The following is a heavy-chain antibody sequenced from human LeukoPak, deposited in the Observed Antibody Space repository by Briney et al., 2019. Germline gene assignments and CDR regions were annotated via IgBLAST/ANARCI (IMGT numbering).Heavy chain of an antibody. J-gene: IGHJ6*03. Sequence: GGSLRLSCAASGFTFSSYSMNWVRQAPGKGLEWVSSISSSSSYIYYADSVKGRFTISRDNAKNSLYLQMNSLRAEDTAVYYCARGRTMVRGAPDYYYYMDVWGKGTTVTVSS. CDR3: ARGRTMVRGAPDYYYYMDV. D-gene: IGHD3-10*01. CDR2: ISSSSSYI. V-gene: IGHV3-21*01. CDR1: GFTFSSYS.